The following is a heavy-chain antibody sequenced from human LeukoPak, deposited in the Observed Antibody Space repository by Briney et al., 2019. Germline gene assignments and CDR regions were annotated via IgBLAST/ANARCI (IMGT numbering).Heavy chain of an antibody. J-gene: IGHJ4*02. V-gene: IGHV4-59*01. Sequence: SETLSLTCTVSGGSISSYYWSWIRQPPGKGLEWIGYIYYSGSTNYNPSLKSRVTISVDTSKNQFSLKLSSVTAADTAVYYCARESTSCSPDYWGQGTLVTVSS. CDR3: ARESTSCSPDY. D-gene: IGHD2-2*01. CDR2: IYYSGST. CDR1: GGSISSYY.